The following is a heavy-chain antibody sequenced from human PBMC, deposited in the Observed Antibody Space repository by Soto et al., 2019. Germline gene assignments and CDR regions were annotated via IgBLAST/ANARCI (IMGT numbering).Heavy chain of an antibody. CDR2: ISGSGGST. D-gene: IGHD3-10*01. Sequence: PGGSLRLSCAASGFTFNNYAMTWVRQAPGKGLEWVSAISGSGGSTYYADSVRGRFTISRGNSKNTLYLQINSLRAEDTAIYYCAKDYYHGSGSYYGDYYGMDVWGQGTTVTVSS. CDR3: AKDYYHGSGSYYGDYYGMDV. CDR1: GFTFNNYA. J-gene: IGHJ6*02. V-gene: IGHV3-23*01.